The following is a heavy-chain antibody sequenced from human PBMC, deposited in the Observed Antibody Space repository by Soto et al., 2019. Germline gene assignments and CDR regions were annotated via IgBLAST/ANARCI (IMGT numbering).Heavy chain of an antibody. CDR2: ISGSGGST. CDR1: GFTFSSYA. CDR3: AKGEYCSGGSCSHFDY. D-gene: IGHD2-15*01. Sequence: EVQLLESGGGLVQPGGSLRLSCAASGFTFSSYAMSWVRQAPGKGLEWVSAISGSGGSTYYADAVKGRFTISRDNSKNTLYLQMNSLRAEDTAVYYCAKGEYCSGGSCSHFDYWGQGTLVTGSS. V-gene: IGHV3-23*01. J-gene: IGHJ4*02.